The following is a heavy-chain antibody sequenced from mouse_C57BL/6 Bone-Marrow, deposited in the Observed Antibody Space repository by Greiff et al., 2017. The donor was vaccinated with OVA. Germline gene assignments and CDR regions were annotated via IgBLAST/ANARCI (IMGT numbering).Heavy chain of an antibody. Sequence: VQVVESGPGLVQPSPCLSLTCTVSGFSFTSYGVHWVRQSPGKGLEWLGVIWRGGSTDYNAAFMSRLSITMDNSKSQVFFKENSLRADDTAIYYCGKTDYWGQGTLVTVSA. CDR1: GFSFTSYG. J-gene: IGHJ3*01. CDR2: IWRGGST. CDR3: GKTDY. V-gene: IGHV2-5*01.